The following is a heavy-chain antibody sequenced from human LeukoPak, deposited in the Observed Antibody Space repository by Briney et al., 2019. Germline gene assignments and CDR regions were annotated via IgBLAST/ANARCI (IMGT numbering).Heavy chain of an antibody. Sequence: SETLSLTCTVSGGSISSSSYYWGWIRQPPGKGLEWIGSIYYSGSTNCNPSLKSRVTISVDTSKNQFSLRLSSVTAADTAVYYCARVTGYMIEDYFDYWGQGTLVTVSS. V-gene: IGHV4-39*07. CDR1: GGSISSSSYY. CDR3: ARVTGYMIEDYFDY. D-gene: IGHD3-22*01. J-gene: IGHJ4*02. CDR2: IYYSGST.